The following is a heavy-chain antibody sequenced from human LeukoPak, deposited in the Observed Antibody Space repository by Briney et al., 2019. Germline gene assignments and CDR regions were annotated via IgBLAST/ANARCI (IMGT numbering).Heavy chain of an antibody. V-gene: IGHV4-4*02. CDR1: GGSITTTNW. D-gene: IGHD1-14*01. CDR2: VDLHGAT. Sequence: SETLSLTCVVSGGSITTTNWWSWVRQPPGKGLELIGEVDLHGATKYNASFESRVSMSIDKSKNQLSLKLTSVTAADTAVYYCAREIVGGFNPGAYWGQGTLVTVSS. J-gene: IGHJ4*02. CDR3: AREIVGGFNPGAY.